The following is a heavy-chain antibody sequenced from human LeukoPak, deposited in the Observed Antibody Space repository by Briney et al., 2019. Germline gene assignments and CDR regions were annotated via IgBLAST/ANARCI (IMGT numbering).Heavy chain of an antibody. CDR2: INPSGGST. J-gene: IGHJ4*02. CDR1: GYSFTNYY. Sequence: ASVKASCKASGYSFTNYYMHWVRQAPGQGLEWMGTINPSGGSTTYAQKFQGRVTMTRDMSTSTVYMELSSLTSEDTAVYYCARTRGYYFDYWGQGTLVTVSS. V-gene: IGHV1-46*01. CDR3: ARTRGYYFDY.